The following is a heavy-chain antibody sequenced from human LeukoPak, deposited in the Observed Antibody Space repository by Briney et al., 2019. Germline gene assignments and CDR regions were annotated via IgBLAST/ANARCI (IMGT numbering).Heavy chain of an antibody. CDR2: IYYTGST. J-gene: IGHJ5*02. CDR1: GGSISSSSYY. V-gene: IGHV4-31*03. CDR3: ARGVAS. Sequence: SETLSLTCTVSGGSISSSSYYWSWIRQYPGKGLEWIGHIYYTGSTSYSPSLKSRVTMSVATSKNQFSLELSSVTAADTAVYYCARGVASWGQGTLVTVSS. D-gene: IGHD5-12*01.